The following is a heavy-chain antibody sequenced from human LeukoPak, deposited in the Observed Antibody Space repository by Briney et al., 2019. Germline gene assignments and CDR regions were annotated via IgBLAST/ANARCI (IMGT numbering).Heavy chain of an antibody. J-gene: IGHJ2*01. V-gene: IGHV3-74*01. CDR3: ARSEAVAWSFDL. CDR2: INSDGSDT. Sequence: GGSLRLSCAASGFTFSSYWMHWVRHAPGKGLVWVSRINSDGSDTRHADSVQGRFTISRDNAKNTLYLQMNSLRAEETAVYYCARSEAVAWSFDLWGRGTLVTVSS. D-gene: IGHD6-19*01. CDR1: GFTFSSYW.